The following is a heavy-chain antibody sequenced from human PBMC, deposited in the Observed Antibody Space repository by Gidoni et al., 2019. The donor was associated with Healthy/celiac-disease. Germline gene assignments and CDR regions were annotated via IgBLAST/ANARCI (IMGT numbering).Heavy chain of an antibody. J-gene: IGHJ4*02. D-gene: IGHD1-7*01. CDR1: GYTLTELS. V-gene: IGHV1-24*01. CDR2: FVSEDGET. CDR3: ATGEGITGTTEFDY. Sequence: QVQLVQSGAEVKKPGASVKVPCKVPGYTLTELSMHWVRQAPGKGLEWMGGFVSEDGETIYAQKFQGRVTMTVDTSTDTAYMELSSLRSEDTAVYYCATGEGITGTTEFDYWGQGTLVTVSS.